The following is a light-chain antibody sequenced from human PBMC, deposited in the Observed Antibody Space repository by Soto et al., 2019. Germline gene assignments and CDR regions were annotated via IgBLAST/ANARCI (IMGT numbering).Light chain of an antibody. V-gene: IGKV1-5*03. CDR3: LQYNSYWT. CDR2: KAS. Sequence: DIRMTQSPSTLSASVGDRVTITCRASQSIRSWLAWYQQKPGKAPKLLIYKASSLESGVPSRFSGSGSGTEFTLTISSRQPDDFATYYCLQYNSYWTFGQGTKVEIK. CDR1: QSIRSW. J-gene: IGKJ1*01.